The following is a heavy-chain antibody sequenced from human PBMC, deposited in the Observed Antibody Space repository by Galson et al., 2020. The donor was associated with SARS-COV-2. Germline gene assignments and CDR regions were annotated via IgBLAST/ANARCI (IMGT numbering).Heavy chain of an antibody. D-gene: IGHD3-22*01. CDR3: ARSYYYDASGYYPADY. V-gene: IGHV4-59*02. CDR1: GDSVTGYY. J-gene: IGHJ4*02. CDR2: IYNSGNT. Sequence: SQTLSLTCTVSGDSVTGYYWSWIRQPPGKGLEWIGYIYNSGNTNYNPSLMSRVTISVDTSKNQFSLKLSSVTAADTAVYYCARSYYYDASGYYPADYWGQGTLVTVSS.